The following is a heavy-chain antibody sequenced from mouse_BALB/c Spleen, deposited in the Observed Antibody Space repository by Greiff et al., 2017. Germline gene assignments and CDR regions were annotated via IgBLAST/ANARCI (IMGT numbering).Heavy chain of an antibody. CDR1: GFSLTSYG. V-gene: IGHV2-2*02. J-gene: IGHJ4*01. CDR3: ARKARYYAMDY. Sequence: QVQLQQSGPGLVQPSQSLSITCTASGFSLTSYGVHWVRQSPGKGLEWLGVIWSGGSTDYYAAFISRLSISKDNSKSQVFFKMNSLQANDTAIYCCARKARYYAMDYWGQGTSVTVSS. CDR2: IWSGGST.